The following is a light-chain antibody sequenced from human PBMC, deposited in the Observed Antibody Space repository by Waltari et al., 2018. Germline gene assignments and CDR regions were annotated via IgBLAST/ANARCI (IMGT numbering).Light chain of an antibody. CDR3: QHYVNLPAT. Sequence: EIVLTQSPDNLSFSPGERATLSCRASESVSKYLAWYQQKPGQAPRLLIYHTSSRSSGVPDRFSGSGFGTDFSLTINRLEPEDFAVYYCQHYVNLPATFGQGTKLEIK. V-gene: IGKV3-20*01. CDR2: HTS. CDR1: ESVSKY. J-gene: IGKJ1*01.